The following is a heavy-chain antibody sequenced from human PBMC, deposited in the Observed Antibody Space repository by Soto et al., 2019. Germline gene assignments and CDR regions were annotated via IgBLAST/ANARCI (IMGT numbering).Heavy chain of an antibody. D-gene: IGHD3-10*01. CDR1: SSPGAAGQY. J-gene: IGHJ5*01. CDR2: SHESGPT. Sequence: ASETLSLTCDVSSSPGAAGQYWGWIRQPPGKGLEWLGCSHESGPTYYRPSLKSRLAISVDLSKGQVSLSLTSVTAADTARYYCINSRGLSRADSWGRGIVVTVSA. CDR3: INSRGLSRADS. V-gene: IGHV4-38-2*01.